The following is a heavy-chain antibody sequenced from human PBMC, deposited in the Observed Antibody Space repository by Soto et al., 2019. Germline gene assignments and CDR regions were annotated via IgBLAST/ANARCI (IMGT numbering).Heavy chain of an antibody. Sequence: EVQLVESGGGLVKPGGSLRLSCAASGFTFSNAWMSWVRQAPGKGLEWVGRIKSKTDGGTTDYAAPVKGRFTISRDDSXNXLXXQMNSLKTEDTAVYYCTTSSEVDTAMVYYYYGMDVWGQGTTVTVSS. CDR3: TTSSEVDTAMVYYYYGMDV. CDR2: IKSKTDGGTT. V-gene: IGHV3-15*01. D-gene: IGHD5-18*01. J-gene: IGHJ6*02. CDR1: GFTFSNAW.